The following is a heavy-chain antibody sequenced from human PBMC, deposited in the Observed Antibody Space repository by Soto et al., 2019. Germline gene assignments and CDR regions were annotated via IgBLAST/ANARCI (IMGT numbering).Heavy chain of an antibody. J-gene: IGHJ4*02. CDR2: ISPNGAGT. CDR3: AKKVNSGPGSQYFDF. V-gene: IGHV3-64*04. Sequence: GGSLRLSCSASGFTFSSYDVHWVRQAPAKGLEFVAGISPNGAGTYYIDSVKGRFTISRDNSKNMLFLQMNSLRGEDTAIYYCAKKVNSGPGSQYFDFWGQGTLVTVSS. CDR1: GFTFSSYD. D-gene: IGHD3-10*01.